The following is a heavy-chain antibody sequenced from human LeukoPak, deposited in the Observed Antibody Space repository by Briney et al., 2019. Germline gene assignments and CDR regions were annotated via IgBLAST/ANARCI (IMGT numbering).Heavy chain of an antibody. CDR1: GFTFSSYA. Sequence: GGSLRLSCAASGFTFSSYAMSWVRQAPGKGLEWVSAISGSGGSTYYADSVKGRFTISRDNSKNTLYLQMNGLRAEDTAVYYCARGRARLGYSSSWYYFDYWGQGTLVTVSS. J-gene: IGHJ4*02. V-gene: IGHV3-23*01. CDR3: ARGRARLGYSSSWYYFDY. CDR2: ISGSGGST. D-gene: IGHD6-13*01.